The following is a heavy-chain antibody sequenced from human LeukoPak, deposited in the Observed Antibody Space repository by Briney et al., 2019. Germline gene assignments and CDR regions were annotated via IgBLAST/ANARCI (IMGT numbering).Heavy chain of an antibody. J-gene: IGHJ4*02. CDR2: INHSGST. V-gene: IGHV4-34*01. Sequence: SETLSLTCAVYGGSFSGYYWSWIRQPPGKGLEWIGEINHSGSTNYNPSLKSRVTIPVDTSKNQFSLKLSSVTAADTAVYYCARVIAGSGSYFGDYWGQETLVTVSS. CDR1: GGSFSGYY. D-gene: IGHD1-26*01. CDR3: ARVIAGSGSYFGDY.